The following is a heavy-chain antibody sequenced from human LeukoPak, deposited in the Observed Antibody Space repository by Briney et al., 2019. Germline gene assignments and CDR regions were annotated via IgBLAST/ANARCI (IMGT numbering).Heavy chain of an antibody. CDR2: IYYSGST. D-gene: IGHD6-13*01. CDR1: GGSISSYY. J-gene: IGHJ6*04. V-gene: IGHV4-59*01. Sequence: SETLSLTCTVSGGSISSYYWSWIRQPPGKGLEWIGYIYYSGSTNYNPSLKSRVTISVDTSKNQFSLKLSSVTAADTAVYYCARRSSSWYLYYGMDVWGKGTTVTVSS. CDR3: ARRSSSWYLYYGMDV.